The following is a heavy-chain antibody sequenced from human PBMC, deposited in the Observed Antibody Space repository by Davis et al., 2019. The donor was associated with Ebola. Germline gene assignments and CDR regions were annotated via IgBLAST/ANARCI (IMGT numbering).Heavy chain of an antibody. CDR1: GGSISSSSYY. V-gene: IGHV4-61*05. CDR2: IYYSGST. CDR3: ARGGMATTRVDY. Sequence: MPSETLSLTCTVSGGSISSSSYYWGWIRQPPGKGLEWIGYIYYSGSTNYNPSLKSRVTISVDTSKNQFSLKLSSVTAADTAVYYCARGGMATTRVDYWGQGTLVTVSS. J-gene: IGHJ4*02. D-gene: IGHD5-24*01.